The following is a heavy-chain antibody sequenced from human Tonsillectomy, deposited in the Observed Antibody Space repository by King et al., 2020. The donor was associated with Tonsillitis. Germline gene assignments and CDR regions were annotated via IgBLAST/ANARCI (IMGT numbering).Heavy chain of an antibody. D-gene: IGHD3-16*01. Sequence: VQLVESGGGLVQPGGSLRLSCVVSGFTFSSXAMSWVRQAPGKXLEWVSAISGSDGSTYYADSVKGRFTISRDNSKNTLYLQMNSLRAEDTDIYYCAKDXXXSTVMXGGFXYWGQXTLVTV. CDR3: AKDXXXSTVMXGGFXY. CDR2: ISGSDGST. CDR1: GFTFSSXA. V-gene: IGHV3-23*04. J-gene: IGHJ4*02.